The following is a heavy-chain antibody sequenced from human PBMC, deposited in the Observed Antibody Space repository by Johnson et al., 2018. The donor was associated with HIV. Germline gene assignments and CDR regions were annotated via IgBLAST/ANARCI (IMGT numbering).Heavy chain of an antibody. CDR1: GFTFSSYA. J-gene: IGHJ3*01. CDR3: ARGVTGYSYGT. Sequence: QVQLVESGGGVVQPGRSLRLSCAASGFTFSSYAMHWVRQAPGKGLEWVAIISYEGSYKFYADSVQGRFTISRDNSKNTLYLQMNSRRVEDTAVYYCARGVTGYSYGTWGQGTMVTVSS. CDR2: ISYEGSYK. V-gene: IGHV3-30*14. D-gene: IGHD5-18*01.